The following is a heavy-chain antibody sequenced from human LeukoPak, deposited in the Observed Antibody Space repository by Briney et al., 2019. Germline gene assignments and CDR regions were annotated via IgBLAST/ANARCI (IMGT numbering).Heavy chain of an antibody. CDR1: GFTFSSYA. V-gene: IGHV3-21*01. CDR3: ARDSKIAAAGDFDY. CDR2: ISSSSSYI. J-gene: IGHJ4*02. D-gene: IGHD6-13*01. Sequence: AGGSLRLSCAASGFTFSSYAMHWVRQAPGKGLEWVSSISSSSSYIYYADSVKGRFTISRDNAKNSLYLQMNSLRAEDTAVYYCARDSKIAAAGDFDYWGQGTLVTVSS.